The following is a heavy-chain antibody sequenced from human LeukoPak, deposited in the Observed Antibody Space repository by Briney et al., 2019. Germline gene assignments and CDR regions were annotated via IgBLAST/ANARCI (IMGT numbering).Heavy chain of an antibody. CDR3: VRGGGL. CDR2: FSWDGGTT. CDR1: GFTFDDYT. D-gene: IGHD6-25*01. Sequence: GGSLRLSCAASGFTFDDYTMHWVRQSPGKGPEWVSLFSWDGGTTYYADSVKGRFTISRDNSKNSLYLQMDSLRAEDTAVYYCVRGGGLWGQGTLVTVSS. J-gene: IGHJ4*02. V-gene: IGHV3-43*01.